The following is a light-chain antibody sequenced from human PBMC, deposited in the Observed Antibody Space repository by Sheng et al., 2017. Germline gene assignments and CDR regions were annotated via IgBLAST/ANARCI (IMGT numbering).Light chain of an antibody. CDR3: QQYEEWPVT. Sequence: EIEMMQFPATLSVSPGERVTFSCRASQNIGSNVAWYRQTPGQPPRLLISGASSRATGVAARLSGSGSGTQFTLTINSLQSEDFAVYYCQQYEEWPVTFGPGTRV. J-gene: IGKJ3*01. CDR1: QNIGSN. CDR2: GAS. V-gene: IGKV3-15*01.